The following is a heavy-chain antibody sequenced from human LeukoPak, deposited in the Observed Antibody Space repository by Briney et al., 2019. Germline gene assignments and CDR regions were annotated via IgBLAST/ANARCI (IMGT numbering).Heavy chain of an antibody. CDR1: GGSISSYY. V-gene: IGHV4-59*01. J-gene: IGHJ4*02. CDR3: ARALIWQQLSYFDY. D-gene: IGHD6-13*01. CDR2: IYYSGST. Sequence: SETLSLTCTVSGGSISSYYWSWIRQPPGKGLEWIGYIYYSGSTNYNPSLKSRVTISVDTSKNQFSLKLSSVTAADTAEYYCARALIWQQLSYFDYWGQGTLVTVSS.